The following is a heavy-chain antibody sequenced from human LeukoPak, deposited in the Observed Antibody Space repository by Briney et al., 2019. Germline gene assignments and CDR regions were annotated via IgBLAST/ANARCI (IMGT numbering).Heavy chain of an antibody. CDR2: INWNGGST. V-gene: IGHV3-20*04. J-gene: IGHJ5*02. CDR1: GFTFDDYG. D-gene: IGHD6-13*01. CDR3: AKDAVGYSSSGGPFDP. Sequence: GGSLRLSCAASGFTFDDYGMSWVRQAPGKGLEWVSGINWNGGSTGYADSVKGRFTISRDNAKNSLYLQMNSLRAEDTAVYYCAKDAVGYSSSGGPFDPWGQGTLVTVSS.